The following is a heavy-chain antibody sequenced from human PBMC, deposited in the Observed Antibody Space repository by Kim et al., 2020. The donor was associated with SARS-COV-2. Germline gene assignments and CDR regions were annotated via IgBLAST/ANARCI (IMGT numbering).Heavy chain of an antibody. CDR2: INHSGST. J-gene: IGHJ4*01. CDR3: ARSDLRNYYGSGGYRLYY. V-gene: IGHV4-34*01. CDR1: GGSFSGYY. D-gene: IGHD3-10*01. Sequence: SETLSLTCAVYGGSFSGYYWSWIRQPPGKGLEWIGEINHSGSTNYNPSLKSRVTISVDTSKNQFSLKLSSVTAADTAVYYCARSDLRNYYGSGGYRLYY.